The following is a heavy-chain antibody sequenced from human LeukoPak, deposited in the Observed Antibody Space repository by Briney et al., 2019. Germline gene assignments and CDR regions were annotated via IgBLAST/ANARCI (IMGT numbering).Heavy chain of an antibody. CDR1: GFTFSSYW. Sequence: GGSLRLSCAASGFTFSSYWMSWVRQAPGKGLEWVANIKQDGSEQYYVDSVNGRFTISRDNAKNSLYLQMNSLRAEDTAVYYCARVRDSSSPFDYWGQGTLVTVSS. V-gene: IGHV3-7*05. CDR3: ARVRDSSSPFDY. J-gene: IGHJ4*02. D-gene: IGHD6-13*01. CDR2: IKQDGSEQ.